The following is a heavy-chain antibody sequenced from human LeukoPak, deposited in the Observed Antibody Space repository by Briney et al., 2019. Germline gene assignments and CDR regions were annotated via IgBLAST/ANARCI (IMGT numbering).Heavy chain of an antibody. V-gene: IGHV1-2*02. Sequence: ASVKVSCKASGYTFTGYFMHWVRQAPGQGLEWMGWISPNSGGTNYAQKFQGRVTMTRDTSISTAYLELSALRSDDTAMYYCARDLVEDAFDIWGQGTMVTVSS. CDR3: ARDLVEDAFDI. CDR1: GYTFTGYF. J-gene: IGHJ3*02. CDR2: ISPNSGGT.